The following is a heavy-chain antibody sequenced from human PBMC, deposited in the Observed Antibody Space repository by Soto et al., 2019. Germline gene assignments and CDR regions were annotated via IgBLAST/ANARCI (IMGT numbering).Heavy chain of an antibody. Sequence: TSETLSLTCTVSGGSISSYYWSWIRQPPGKGLEWIGYIYYSGSTNYNPSLKSRVTISVDTSKNQFSLKLSSVTAADTAVYYCARDRDSGSYYRGGMDVWGQGTTVTVSS. CDR3: ARDRDSGSYYRGGMDV. CDR1: GGSISSYY. CDR2: IYYSGST. D-gene: IGHD3-10*01. J-gene: IGHJ6*02. V-gene: IGHV4-59*01.